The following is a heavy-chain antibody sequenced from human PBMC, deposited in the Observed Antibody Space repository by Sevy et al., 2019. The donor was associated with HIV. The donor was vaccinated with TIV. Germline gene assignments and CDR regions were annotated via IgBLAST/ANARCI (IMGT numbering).Heavy chain of an antibody. CDR2: ISGSGGST. CDR1: GFTFSSYA. Sequence: GGSLRLSCAASGFTFSSYAMSWVRQAPGKGLEWVSAISGSGGSTYYADSVKGRFTISRDNSKNTLYLQMNSLRAEDTAVYYCAKYMGSYDSSGYKYEGTLGVDIWGQGTMVTVSS. D-gene: IGHD3-22*01. J-gene: IGHJ3*02. V-gene: IGHV3-23*01. CDR3: AKYMGSYDSSGYKYEGTLGVDI.